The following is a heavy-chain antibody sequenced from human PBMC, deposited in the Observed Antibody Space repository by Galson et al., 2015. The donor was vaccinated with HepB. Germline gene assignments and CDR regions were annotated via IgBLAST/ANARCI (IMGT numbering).Heavy chain of an antibody. J-gene: IGHJ3*02. V-gene: IGHV4-31*03. CDR2: IYYSGST. CDR1: GGSISSGGFY. Sequence: TLSLTCTVSGGSISSGGFYWSWIRQHPGKGLEWIGYIYYSGSTYYNPSLKSRVTISVDTSKNQFSLKLSSVTAADTAVYYCARWDSTPNGAFDIWGQGTMVTVSS. CDR3: ARWDSTPNGAFDI. D-gene: IGHD2-2*01.